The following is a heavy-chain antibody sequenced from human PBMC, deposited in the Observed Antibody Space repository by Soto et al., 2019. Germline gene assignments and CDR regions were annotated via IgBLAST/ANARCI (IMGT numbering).Heavy chain of an antibody. CDR1: GGSISSGGYY. J-gene: IGHJ6*02. CDR3: ARDLVTGTTGGMDV. Sequence: SETLSLTCTVSGGSISSGGYYWSWIRQHPGKGLEWIGYIYYSGSTYYNPSLKSRVTISVDTSKNQFSLKLSSVTAADTAVYYCARDLVTGTTGGMDVWGHGTTVTVSS. V-gene: IGHV4-31*03. D-gene: IGHD1-7*01. CDR2: IYYSGST.